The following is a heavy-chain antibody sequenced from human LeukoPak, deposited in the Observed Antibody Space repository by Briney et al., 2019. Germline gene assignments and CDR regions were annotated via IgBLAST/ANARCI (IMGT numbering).Heavy chain of an antibody. CDR1: GGTFSSYA. CDR2: IIPIFGTA. CDR3: ASSLITGGYDDDAFDI. V-gene: IGHV1-69*13. J-gene: IGHJ3*02. D-gene: IGHD5-12*01. Sequence: SVKVSCTASGGTFSSYAISWVRQAPGQGLEWMGGIIPIFGTANYAQKFQGRVTITADESTSTAYMELSSLRSEDTAVYYCASSLITGGYDDDAFDIWGQGTMVTVSS.